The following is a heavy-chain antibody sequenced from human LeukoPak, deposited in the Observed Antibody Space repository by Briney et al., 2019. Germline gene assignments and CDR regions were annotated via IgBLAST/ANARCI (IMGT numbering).Heavy chain of an antibody. CDR3: ARIWSYGSGNPLRFYYYYYMDV. Sequence: GGSLRLSCAASGFTFGSYEMNWVRQAPGKGLEWVSYISSSGSTIYYADSVKGRFTISRDNAKNSLYLQMNSLRAEDTAVYYCARIWSYGSGNPLRFYYYYYMDVWGKGTTVTVSS. CDR2: ISSSGSTI. V-gene: IGHV3-48*03. J-gene: IGHJ6*03. CDR1: GFTFGSYE. D-gene: IGHD3-10*01.